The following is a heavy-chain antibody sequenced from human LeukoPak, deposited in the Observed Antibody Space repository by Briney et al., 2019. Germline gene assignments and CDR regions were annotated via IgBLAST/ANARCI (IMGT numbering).Heavy chain of an antibody. Sequence: PSETLSLTCTVSGCSISSSDSYWVWIRQSPGKGLEGIGSIYYSGSTSYNPSIKSRVTISVATSRRQFSLKLSSVTAADTAMYYCASRSDNSGHKSFVYWGEGTLVTVSS. CDR3: ASRSDNSGHKSFVY. J-gene: IGHJ4*02. CDR2: IYYSGST. D-gene: IGHD1-26*01. CDR1: GCSISSSDSY. V-gene: IGHV4-39*07.